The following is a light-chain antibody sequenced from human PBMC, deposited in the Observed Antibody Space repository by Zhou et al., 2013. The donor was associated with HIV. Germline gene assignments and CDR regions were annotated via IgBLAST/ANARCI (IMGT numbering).Light chain of an antibody. V-gene: IGKV3-15*01. CDR3: QQYLEWPLT. CDR1: QNVSTA. J-gene: IGKJ5*01. CDR2: SAS. Sequence: EIVLTQSPGTLSVSPGERATLSCRASQNVSTALAWYQQKPGQPPRLLIYSASTRSTDFPARFSASGSGTEFTLSVASLQSEDFAVYYCQQYLEWPLTFGQGTRVDIK.